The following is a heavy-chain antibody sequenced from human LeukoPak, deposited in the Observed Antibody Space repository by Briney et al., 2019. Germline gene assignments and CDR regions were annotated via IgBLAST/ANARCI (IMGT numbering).Heavy chain of an antibody. D-gene: IGHD2-15*01. CDR1: GGTFSSYA. CDR3: AILALAATNPGLDP. CDR2: IIPIFGTA. V-gene: IGHV1-69*06. J-gene: IGHJ5*02. Sequence: GASVKVSCKASGGTFSSYAISWVRQAPGQGLEWMGGIIPIFGTANYAQKFQGRVTITADKSTSTAYMELSSLRSEDTAVYYCAILALAATNPGLDPWGQGTLVTVSS.